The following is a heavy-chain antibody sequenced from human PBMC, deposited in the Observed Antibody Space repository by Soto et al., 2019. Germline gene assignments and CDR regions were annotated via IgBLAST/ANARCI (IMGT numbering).Heavy chain of an antibody. D-gene: IGHD3-22*01. Sequence: GGSLRLSCAASGFTFSSYAMSWVRQAPGKGLEWVSAISGSGGSTYYADSVKGRFTISRDNSKNTLYLQMNSLRAEDTAVYYCAKDSLYDSSGYYYYYYGMDVWGQGTTVNVSS. CDR3: AKDSLYDSSGYYYYYYGMDV. CDR2: ISGSGGST. J-gene: IGHJ6*02. V-gene: IGHV3-23*01. CDR1: GFTFSSYA.